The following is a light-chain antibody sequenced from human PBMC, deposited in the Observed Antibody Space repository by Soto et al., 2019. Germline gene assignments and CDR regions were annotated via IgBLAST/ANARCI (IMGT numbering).Light chain of an antibody. CDR1: QTVGRDY. Sequence: EIVLTQSPGTLSLSPGERATLSCRASQTVGRDYLGWYQQKPGQAPRLLIYDASNRDTGIPDRFSGSGSGTDFTFTISRLEPEDFALYFCHQYAFSPLTFGGGTKVEIK. CDR2: DAS. V-gene: IGKV3-20*01. CDR3: HQYAFSPLT. J-gene: IGKJ4*01.